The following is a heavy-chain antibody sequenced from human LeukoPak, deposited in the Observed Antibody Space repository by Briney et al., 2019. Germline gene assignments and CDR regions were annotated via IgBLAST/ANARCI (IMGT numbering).Heavy chain of an antibody. J-gene: IGHJ5*02. Sequence: ASMKVSCKASGYTFTNFDINWVRQAPGQGLEWMGWISAYNGNTNYAQKLQGRVTMTTDTSTSTAYMELRSLRSDDTAVYYCARDIGFGELFNWFDPWGQGTLVTVSS. D-gene: IGHD3-10*01. V-gene: IGHV1-18*01. CDR1: GYTFTNFD. CDR2: ISAYNGNT. CDR3: ARDIGFGELFNWFDP.